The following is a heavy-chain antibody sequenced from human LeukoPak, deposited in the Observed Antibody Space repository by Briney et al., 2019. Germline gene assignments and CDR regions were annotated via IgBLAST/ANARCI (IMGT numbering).Heavy chain of an antibody. CDR1: GFTFSGYE. Sequence: GGSLRLSCSASGFTFSGYEMHWVRQAPGKGLEWLAVISHDGSNEDYADSVKGRFTISRDNSKNTLYLEMNSLRVEDTAVYYCAKGPFGSCSSPSCYFFDYWGQGTLVSVSS. CDR2: ISHDGSNE. V-gene: IGHV3-30*18. J-gene: IGHJ4*02. D-gene: IGHD2-2*01. CDR3: AKGPFGSCSSPSCYFFDY.